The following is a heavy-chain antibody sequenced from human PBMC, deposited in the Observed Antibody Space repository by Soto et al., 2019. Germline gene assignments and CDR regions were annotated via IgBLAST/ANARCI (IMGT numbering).Heavy chain of an antibody. J-gene: IGHJ4*02. CDR3: ARSSIAYYFDY. CDR2: IYHSGST. Sequence: PSETLSLTCAVSGGSISSGGYSWSWIRQPPGKGLEWIGYIYHSGSTYYNPSLKSRVTISVDSSKNQFSLKLSSVTAADTAVYYCARSSIAYYFDYWGQGTPVTVSS. D-gene: IGHD6-6*01. V-gene: IGHV4-30-2*01. CDR1: GGSISSGGYS.